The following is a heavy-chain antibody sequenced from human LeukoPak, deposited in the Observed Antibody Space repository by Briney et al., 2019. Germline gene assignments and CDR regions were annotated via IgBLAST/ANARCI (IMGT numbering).Heavy chain of an antibody. J-gene: IGHJ4*02. V-gene: IGHV1-69-2*01. CDR2: VDPEDGET. Sequence: GPSVKVSCKVSGYTFTDYYMHWVPHAPGKGLEWMGLVDPEDGETIYAEKFQGRVTITADTSTDTAYMELSSLRSEDTAVYYCATALPHGSGKYDYWGQGTLVTVSS. CDR3: ATALPHGSGKYDY. CDR1: GYTFTDYY. D-gene: IGHD3-10*01.